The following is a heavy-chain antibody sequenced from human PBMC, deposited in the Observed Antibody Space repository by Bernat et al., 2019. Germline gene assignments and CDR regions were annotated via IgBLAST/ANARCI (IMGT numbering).Heavy chain of an antibody. CDR3: AREGYCSSTGCPNWFDP. D-gene: IGHD2-2*01. V-gene: IGHV1-69*01. CDR2: IIPIFGTA. CDR1: GGTFSSYA. Sequence: QVQLVQSGAEVKKPGSSVKVSCKASGGTFSSYAISWVRQAPGQGLEWMGGIIPIFGTANYAQKFQGRVTITADESTSTAYMELSSLRSEDTAVYYCAREGYCSSTGCPNWFDPWGQGTLVTVSS. J-gene: IGHJ5*02.